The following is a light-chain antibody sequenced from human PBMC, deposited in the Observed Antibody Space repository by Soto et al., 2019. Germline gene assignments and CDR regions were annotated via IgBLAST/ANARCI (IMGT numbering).Light chain of an antibody. V-gene: IGKV1-12*01. Sequence: DIQMTQSPSSVSASVGDRVTITCRASEGISSYLGWCQQKPWKAPKLLIYAASSLQSGVPSRFSGSGSGTDFTLTISSLQPEDFATYFCQQSNTFPITFGQGTRLEIK. J-gene: IGKJ5*01. CDR1: EGISSY. CDR3: QQSNTFPIT. CDR2: AAS.